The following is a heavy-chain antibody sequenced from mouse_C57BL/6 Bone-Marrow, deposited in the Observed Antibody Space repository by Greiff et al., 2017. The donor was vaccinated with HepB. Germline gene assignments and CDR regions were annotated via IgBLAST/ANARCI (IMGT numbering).Heavy chain of an antibody. CDR1: GYTFTSYG. V-gene: IGHV1-81*01. CDR2: IYPRSGNT. D-gene: IGHD1-1*01. J-gene: IGHJ3*01. Sequence: VQVVESGAELARPGASVKLSCKASGYTFTSYGISWVKQRTGQGLEWIGEIYPRSGNTYYNEKFKGKATLTADKSSSTAYMELRSLTSEDSAVYFCARSDYYGSVGFAYWGQGTLVTVSA. CDR3: ARSDYYGSVGFAY.